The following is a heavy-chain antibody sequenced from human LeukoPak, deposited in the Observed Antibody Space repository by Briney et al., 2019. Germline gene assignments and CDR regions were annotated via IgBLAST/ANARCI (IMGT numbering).Heavy chain of an antibody. CDR3: ATEVGYCSSTSCSHDY. CDR2: VSYDGNNK. V-gene: IGHV3-30*03. Sequence: GGSLRLSCAASEFTFSDYYMSWIRQAPGKGLEWVAVVSYDGNNKYYADSVKGRFTISRDNSKNMIYMQMNSLRAEDTAVYYCATEVGYCSSTSCSHDYWGQGTLVTVSS. D-gene: IGHD2-2*01. J-gene: IGHJ4*02. CDR1: EFTFSDYY.